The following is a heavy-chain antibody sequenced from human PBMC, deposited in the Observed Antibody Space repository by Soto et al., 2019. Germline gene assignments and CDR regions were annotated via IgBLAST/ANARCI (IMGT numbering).Heavy chain of an antibody. V-gene: IGHV1-18*04. J-gene: IGHJ6*02. CDR1: GYTFTSYG. Sequence: ASVKVSCKASGYTFTSYGISWARQAPGQGLEWMGWISAYNGNTNYAQKLQGRVTMTTDTSTSTAYMELRSLRSDDTAVYYCAREERPGTYYDFWSGRYYYYYGMDVWGQGTTVTVSS. CDR3: AREERPGTYYDFWSGRYYYYYGMDV. CDR2: ISAYNGNT. D-gene: IGHD3-3*01.